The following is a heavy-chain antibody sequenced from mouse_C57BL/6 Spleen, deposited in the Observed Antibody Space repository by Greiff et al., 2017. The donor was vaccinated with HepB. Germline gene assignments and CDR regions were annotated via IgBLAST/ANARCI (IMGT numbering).Heavy chain of an antibody. Sequence: VQRVESGPELVKPGASVKISCKASGYAFSSSWMNWVKQRPGKGLEWIGRIYPGDGDTNYNGKFKGKATLTADKSSSTAYMQLSSLTSEDAAVYFCARGAAYYGSSYDAMDYWGQGTSVTVSS. CDR3: ARGAAYYGSSYDAMDY. CDR1: GYAFSSSW. J-gene: IGHJ4*01. V-gene: IGHV1-82*01. CDR2: IYPGDGDT. D-gene: IGHD1-1*01.